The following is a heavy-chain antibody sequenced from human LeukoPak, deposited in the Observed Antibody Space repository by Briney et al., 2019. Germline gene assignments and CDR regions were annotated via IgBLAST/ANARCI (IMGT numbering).Heavy chain of an antibody. CDR1: GYTFTSYY. Sequence: GASVKVSCKASGYTFTSYYMHWVRQAPGQGLEWMGWINPNSGGTNYAQKFQGRVTMTRDTSISTAYMELSRLRSDDTAVYYCARDCSSTSCYHYYYMDVWGKGTTVTVSS. CDR2: INPNSGGT. CDR3: ARDCSSTSCYHYYYMDV. D-gene: IGHD2-2*01. J-gene: IGHJ6*03. V-gene: IGHV1-2*02.